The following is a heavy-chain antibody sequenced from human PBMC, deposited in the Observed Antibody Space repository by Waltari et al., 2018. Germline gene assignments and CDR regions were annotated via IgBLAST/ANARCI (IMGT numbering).Heavy chain of an antibody. V-gene: IGHV4-59*11. CDR1: GGSISSHY. D-gene: IGHD3-22*01. Sequence: QVQLQESGPGLVKPSETLSLICTVSGGSISSHYWTWTRQPPGKGPEWIGYMSYSGITNYNPSLKSRVTISVDTSKNQFSLKLKSVTAADTAVYYCARAGYYDGGGYSFGAFDIWGQGTVVTVSS. J-gene: IGHJ3*02. CDR3: ARAGYYDGGGYSFGAFDI. CDR2: MSYSGIT.